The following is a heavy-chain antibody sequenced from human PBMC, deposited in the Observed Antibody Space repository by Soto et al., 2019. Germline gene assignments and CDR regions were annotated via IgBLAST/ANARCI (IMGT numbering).Heavy chain of an antibody. CDR1: GGSFGGYY. J-gene: IGHJ6*03. Sequence: SETLSLTCAVYGGSFGGYYWSWIRQPPGKGLEWIGEINHSGSTNYNPSLKSRVTISVDTSKNQFSLKLSSVTAADTAVYYCARGYRPYYYYYMDVWGKGTTVTVSS. CDR2: INHSGST. CDR3: ARGYRPYYYYYMDV. V-gene: IGHV4-34*01.